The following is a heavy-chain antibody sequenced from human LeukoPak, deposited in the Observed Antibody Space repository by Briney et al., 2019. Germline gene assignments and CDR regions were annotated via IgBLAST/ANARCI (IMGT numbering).Heavy chain of an antibody. CDR1: GFTLSGYY. J-gene: IGHJ4*02. CDR3: ARDVNKWLRGLDH. V-gene: IGHV3-11*01. Sequence: GGSLRLSCAVSGFTLSGYYMSWIRQARGKGLEWVSYISGSGGTTYYADSVKGRFAISRVDAKNSVYLQMNSLRAEDTAVYYCARDVNKWLRGLDHWGQGTPVTVSS. CDR2: ISGSGGTT. D-gene: IGHD5-12*01.